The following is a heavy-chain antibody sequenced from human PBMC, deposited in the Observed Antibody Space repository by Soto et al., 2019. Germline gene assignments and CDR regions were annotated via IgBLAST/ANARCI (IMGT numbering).Heavy chain of an antibody. D-gene: IGHD3-22*01. Sequence: QVQLVQSGAEEKKPGASVKVSCKASGYTFTSYAMHWVRQAPGQRLEWMGWINAGNGNTKYSQKFQGRVTITRDTSASTAYMELSSLRSEDTAVYYCARGASSSGYYLGTFDLWGRGTLVTVSS. CDR2: INAGNGNT. CDR3: ARGASSSGYYLGTFDL. V-gene: IGHV1-3*05. CDR1: GYTFTSYA. J-gene: IGHJ2*01.